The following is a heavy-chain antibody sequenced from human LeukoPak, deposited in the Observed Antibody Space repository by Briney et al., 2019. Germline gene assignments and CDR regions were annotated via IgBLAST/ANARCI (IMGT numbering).Heavy chain of an antibody. CDR3: ARRGNSGYEDY. D-gene: IGHD5-12*01. Sequence: SETLSLTCTVSGGSISSGSYYWSWIRQPNGKGQGWIGRIYTSESANYNLSLKSRVTISIYTAENQFSLKLSSVTVADTDVDFCARRGNSGYEDYWGQGTLVTVSS. J-gene: IGHJ4*02. V-gene: IGHV4-61*02. CDR1: GGSISSGSYY. CDR2: IYTSESA.